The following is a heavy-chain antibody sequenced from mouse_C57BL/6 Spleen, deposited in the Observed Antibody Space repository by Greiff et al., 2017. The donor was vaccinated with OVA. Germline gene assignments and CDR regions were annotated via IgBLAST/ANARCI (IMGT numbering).Heavy chain of an antibody. V-gene: IGHV5-17*01. Sequence: EVQRVESGGGLVKPGGSLKLSCAASGFTFSDYGMHWVRQAPEKGLEWVAYISSGSSTIYYADTVKGRFTISRDNAKNTLFLQMTSLRSEDTAMYYCAREAGTRAMDYWGQGTSVTVSS. J-gene: IGHJ4*01. D-gene: IGHD4-1*01. CDR2: ISSGSSTI. CDR3: AREAGTRAMDY. CDR1: GFTFSDYG.